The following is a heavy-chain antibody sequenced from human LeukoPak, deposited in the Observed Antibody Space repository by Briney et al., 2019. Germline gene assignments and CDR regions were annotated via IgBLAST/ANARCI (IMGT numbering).Heavy chain of an antibody. CDR3: ARVGDYYDSSGYHDY. J-gene: IGHJ4*02. D-gene: IGHD3-22*01. CDR1: GYTFTSYG. V-gene: IGHV1-18*01. CDR2: ISAYNGNT. Sequence: ASVKVSCKASGYTFTSYGISWVRQAPGQGLEWVGWISAYNGNTNYAQKLQGRVTMTTDTSTSTAYMELRSLRSDDTAVYYCARVGDYYDSSGYHDYWGQGTLVTVSP.